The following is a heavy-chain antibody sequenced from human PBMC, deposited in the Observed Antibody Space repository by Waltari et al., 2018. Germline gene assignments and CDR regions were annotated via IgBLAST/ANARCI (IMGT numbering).Heavy chain of an antibody. V-gene: IGHV1-8*01. CDR3: ARGLWHDSSRFDY. Sequence: QVQLVQSGAEVKKPGASVTVSCKASGSTFTSYDINWLRQATGQGLVWMGWMNPNSGNTGYAQKFQGRVTMTRNTSISTAYMELSSLRSEDTAVYYCARGLWHDSSRFDYWGQGTLVTVSS. D-gene: IGHD3-22*01. J-gene: IGHJ4*02. CDR2: MNPNSGNT. CDR1: GSTFTSYD.